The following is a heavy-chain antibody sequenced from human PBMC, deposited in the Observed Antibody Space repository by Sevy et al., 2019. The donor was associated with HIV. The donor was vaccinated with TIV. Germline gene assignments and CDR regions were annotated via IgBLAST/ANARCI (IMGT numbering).Heavy chain of an antibody. J-gene: IGHJ4*02. Sequence: GGSLRLSCAASGFTFSSYAMSRVRQAPRKGLEWVSAISGSSGSTYYADSVKGRFTISRDNSKNTLYLQMNSLRAEDTAVYYCAKGKDVVGIQLWTGAPRFDYWGQGTLVTVSS. CDR3: AKGKDVVGIQLWTGAPRFDY. D-gene: IGHD5-18*01. CDR2: ISGSSGST. V-gene: IGHV3-23*01. CDR1: GFTFSSYA.